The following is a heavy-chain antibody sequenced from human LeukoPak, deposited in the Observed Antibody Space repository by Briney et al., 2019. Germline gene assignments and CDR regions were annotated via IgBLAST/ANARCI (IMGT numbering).Heavy chain of an antibody. CDR2: ISSNGGST. CDR1: GFTFSSYA. Sequence: GRSLRLSCSASGFTFSSYAMHWVRQAPGKGLEYVSAISSNGGSTYYADSVKGRFTISRDNSKNTLYLQMSSLRAEDTAVYYCVKESEVTMVRGVPYFDYWGQGTLVTVSS. J-gene: IGHJ4*02. CDR3: VKESEVTMVRGVPYFDY. V-gene: IGHV3-64D*06. D-gene: IGHD3-10*01.